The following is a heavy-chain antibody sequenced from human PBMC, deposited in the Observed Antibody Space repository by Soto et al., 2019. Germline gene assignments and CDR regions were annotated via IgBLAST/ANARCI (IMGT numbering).Heavy chain of an antibody. CDR2: ISYDGSNK. CDR1: GFTFSSYG. Sequence: QVQLVESGGGVVQPGRSLRLSCAASGFTFSSYGMHWLRQAPGKGLERVAVISYDGSNKYYADSVKGRFTISRENSKNTLYLQMISLRSEDTDVYYCAKGWGATPDYWGQGTLVTVSS. D-gene: IGHD1-26*01. J-gene: IGHJ4*02. CDR3: AKGWGATPDY. V-gene: IGHV3-30*18.